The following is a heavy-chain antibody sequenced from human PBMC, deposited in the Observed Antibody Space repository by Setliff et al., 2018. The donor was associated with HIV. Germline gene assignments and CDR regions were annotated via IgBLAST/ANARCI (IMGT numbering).Heavy chain of an antibody. CDR3: ARGATYRSGWHFDY. CDR1: GGSISSGDYY. CDR2: IYYSGST. Sequence: SETLSLTCTVSGGSISSGDYYWSWIRQHPGRGLEWIGYIYYSGSTFYNPSLKSRVTISVDTSKNQFSLKLTSVTAADTAVYYCARGATYRSGWHFDYWGQGTLVTVSS. D-gene: IGHD6-19*01. J-gene: IGHJ4*02. V-gene: IGHV4-31*03.